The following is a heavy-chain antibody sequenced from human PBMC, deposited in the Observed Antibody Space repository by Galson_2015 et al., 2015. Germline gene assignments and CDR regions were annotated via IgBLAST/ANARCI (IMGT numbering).Heavy chain of an antibody. CDR2: INHSGST. V-gene: IGHV4-34*01. CDR1: GGSFSGYY. Sequence: SETLSLTCAVYGGSFSGYYWSWIRQPPGKGLEWIGEINHSGSTNYNPSLKSRVTISVDTSKNQFSLKLSSVTAADTAVYYCARGEGLGYCSSTSCLGGHHYWGQGTLVTVSS. CDR3: ARGEGLGYCSSTSCLGGHHY. J-gene: IGHJ4*02. D-gene: IGHD2-2*01.